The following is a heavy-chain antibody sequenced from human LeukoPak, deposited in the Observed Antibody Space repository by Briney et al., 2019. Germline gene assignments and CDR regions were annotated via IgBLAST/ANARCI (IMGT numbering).Heavy chain of an antibody. CDR1: GFTFGDYS. Sequence: GGPLRLSCTAPGFTFGDYSMTWVRQAPGKGLERVGFIRSKAYGGTTEYAASVKGRFTIARDDSKSIAYQQMNSLKTEDTAVYYCTRDQTPYYWGQGTLVTVSS. CDR2: IRSKAYGGTT. V-gene: IGHV3-49*04. J-gene: IGHJ4*02. CDR3: TRDQTPYY.